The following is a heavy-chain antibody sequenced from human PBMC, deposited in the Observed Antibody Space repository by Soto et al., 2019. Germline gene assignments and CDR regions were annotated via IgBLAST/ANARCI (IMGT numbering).Heavy chain of an antibody. J-gene: IGHJ5*02. Sequence: SETLSLTCAVYGGSFSDYYWSWIRQPPGKGLEWIGEINHSGSTNYNPSLKSRVTISVDTSKNQFSLKLSSVTAADTAVYYCAREKLRAATVPTLHWFDPWGQGTLVTVSS. V-gene: IGHV4-34*01. CDR2: INHSGST. CDR3: AREKLRAATVPTLHWFDP. CDR1: GGSFSDYY. D-gene: IGHD4-17*01.